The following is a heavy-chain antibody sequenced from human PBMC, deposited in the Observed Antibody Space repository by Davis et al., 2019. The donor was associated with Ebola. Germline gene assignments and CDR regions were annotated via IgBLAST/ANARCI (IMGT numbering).Heavy chain of an antibody. CDR1: GGTFSSYA. D-gene: IGHD3-3*01. J-gene: IGHJ6*02. CDR3: ARDESGYYGVVEGNPYYYYGMDV. CDR2: IIPIFGTA. Sequence: SVKVSCKASGGTFSSYAISWVRQAPGQGLEWMGGIIPIFGTANYAQKFQGRVTITADESTSTAYMELSSLRSEDTAVYYCARDESGYYGVVEGNPYYYYGMDVWGQGTTVTVSS. V-gene: IGHV1-69*13.